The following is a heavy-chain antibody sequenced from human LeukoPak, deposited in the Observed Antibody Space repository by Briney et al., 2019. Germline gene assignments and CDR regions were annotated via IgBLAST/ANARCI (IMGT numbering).Heavy chain of an antibody. CDR1: GHSISSYY. CDR3: ARDARDFWSDHHERSDY. J-gene: IGHJ4*02. D-gene: IGHD3-3*01. V-gene: IGHV4-38-2*02. Sequence: SEPLSLTCTLSGHSISSYYRSWIRQPPGKGLEWIGSIYHSGNTYYNPSLKSRVTISVDTSKNQFSLKLSSVTAADTAVYHCARDARDFWSDHHERSDYWGQGTVVTVSS. CDR2: IYHSGNT.